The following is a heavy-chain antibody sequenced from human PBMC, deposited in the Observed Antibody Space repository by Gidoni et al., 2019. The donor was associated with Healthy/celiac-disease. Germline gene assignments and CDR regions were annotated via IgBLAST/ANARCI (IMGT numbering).Heavy chain of an antibody. CDR1: GCTFSSYA. Sequence: QVQLVQSGAEVKKPGSSVKVSCKASGCTFSSYAISWVRQAPGQGLEWMGGIIPIFGTANYAQKFQGRVTITADESTSTAYMELSSLRSEDTAVYYCAREWVVTASNYYGMDVWGQGTTVTVSS. CDR2: IIPIFGTA. CDR3: AREWVVTASNYYGMDV. D-gene: IGHD2-21*02. J-gene: IGHJ6*02. V-gene: IGHV1-69*01.